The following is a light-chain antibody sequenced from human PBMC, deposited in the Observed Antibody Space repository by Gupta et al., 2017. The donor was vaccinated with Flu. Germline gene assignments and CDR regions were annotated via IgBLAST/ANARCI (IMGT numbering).Light chain of an antibody. CDR1: SAHSGYA. Sequence: SAHSGYAIEWHYQQPGKGRRYLMKINNNGSHTMGDVIPARFSGSSAGAERYLTIASLQSEDDADYFGQSWGPGVVVFGGGTKLTVL. V-gene: IGLV4-69*01. J-gene: IGLJ3*02. CDR2: INNNGSH. CDR3: QSWGPGVVV.